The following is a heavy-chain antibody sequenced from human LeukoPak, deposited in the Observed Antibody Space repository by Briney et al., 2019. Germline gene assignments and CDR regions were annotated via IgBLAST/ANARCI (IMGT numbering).Heavy chain of an antibody. V-gene: IGHV3-21*01. Sequence: GGSLRLSCAASGFTFSSYSMNWVRQAPGKGLEWVSSISSSSSYIYYADSVKGRFTISRGNAKNSLYLQMNSLRAEDTAVYYCARVKLGSSSVSPLFDYWGQGTLVTVSS. J-gene: IGHJ4*02. CDR2: ISSSSSYI. D-gene: IGHD6-6*01. CDR3: ARVKLGSSSVSPLFDY. CDR1: GFTFSSYS.